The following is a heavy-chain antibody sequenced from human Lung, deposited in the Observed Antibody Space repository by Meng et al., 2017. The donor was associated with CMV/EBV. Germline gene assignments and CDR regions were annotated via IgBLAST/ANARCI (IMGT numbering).Heavy chain of an antibody. CDR3: ASYITAAVRCDFDC. D-gene: IGHD6-13*01. CDR1: GYNFSNYW. CDR2: IYPGDSDT. V-gene: IGHV5-51*01. Sequence: GGSLRLSCKGSGYNFSNYWTGWFRQMPGKGLEWMVIIYPGDSDTRYSQSFQGQVTISTDKSSSTAYLQWSSLKASDTAMYYCASYITAAVRCDFDCWGQGTLVTVSS. J-gene: IGHJ4*02.